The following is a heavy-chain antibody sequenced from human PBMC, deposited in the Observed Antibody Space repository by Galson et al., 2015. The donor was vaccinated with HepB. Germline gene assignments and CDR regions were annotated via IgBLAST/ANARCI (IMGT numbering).Heavy chain of an antibody. J-gene: IGHJ6*02. V-gene: IGHV3-74*01. D-gene: IGHD3-10*01. CDR2: INSDGSST. CDR1: GFTFSSYW. Sequence: SLRLSCAASGFTFSSYWMHWVRQAPGKGLVWVSRINSDGSSTSYADSVKGRFTISRDNAKNTLYLQMNSLRAEDTAVYYCARSVDELWLYGMDVWGQGTTVTVSS. CDR3: ARSVDELWLYGMDV.